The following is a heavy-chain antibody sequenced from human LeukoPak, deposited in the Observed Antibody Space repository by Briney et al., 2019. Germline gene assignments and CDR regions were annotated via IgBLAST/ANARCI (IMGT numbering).Heavy chain of an antibody. J-gene: IGHJ4*02. V-gene: IGHV4-4*07. D-gene: IGHD3-22*01. Sequence: SETLSLTCTVSGGSISRYYWSWIRQPAGKGLEGIGRIYTSGSTNYNPSLKSRVTMSVDTSKNQFPLKLSSVTAADTAVYYCARAHYYYDSRGYLPLDYWGQGTLVTVSS. CDR1: GGSISRYY. CDR2: IYTSGST. CDR3: ARAHYYYDSRGYLPLDY.